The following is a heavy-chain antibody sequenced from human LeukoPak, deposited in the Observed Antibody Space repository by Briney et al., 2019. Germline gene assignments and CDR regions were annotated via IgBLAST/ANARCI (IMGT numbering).Heavy chain of an antibody. CDR1: GYSFTTYW. Sequence: GQSLKISGKGSGYSFTTYWIGWVRQMLGKGLEWMGIIYPGDSDTRYSPSFQGQVTISADKSISTAYLQWTSLKASDTAMYYCARRVLSDAFDIWGQGTIVTVSS. D-gene: IGHD3-16*01. CDR2: IYPGDSDT. J-gene: IGHJ3*02. CDR3: ARRVLSDAFDI. V-gene: IGHV5-51*01.